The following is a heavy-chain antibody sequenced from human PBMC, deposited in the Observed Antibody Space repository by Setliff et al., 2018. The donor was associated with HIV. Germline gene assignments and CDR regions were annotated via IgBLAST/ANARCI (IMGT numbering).Heavy chain of an antibody. CDR3: ASAPIGYGHYFAY. CDR2: IWFDGSNK. CDR1: GFTFSDYN. D-gene: IGHD5-18*01. V-gene: IGHV3-33*08. J-gene: IGHJ4*02. Sequence: GGSLRLSCAASGFTFSDYNMHWVRQAPGTGLEWVAVIWFDGSNKYHSDSVKGRFTISRDNSKNTLYLEMNSLRAEDTAVYYCASAPIGYGHYFAYWGQGTLVTVSS.